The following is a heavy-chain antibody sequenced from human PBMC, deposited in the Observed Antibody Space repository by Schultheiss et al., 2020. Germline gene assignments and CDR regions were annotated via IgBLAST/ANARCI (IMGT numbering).Heavy chain of an antibody. D-gene: IGHD5-18*01. J-gene: IGHJ5*02. V-gene: IGHV1-68*01. CDR1: GYTFTCCS. Sequence: ASVKVSCKASGYTFTCCSLHWLQQAPGQGLERMRWITLYNGNTNYAKKFQGRVTITRDMSLRTAYMELSRLRSDDTAVYYCARGRIQLWWNQATNWFDPWGQGTLVTVSS. CDR2: ITLYNGNT. CDR3: ARGRIQLWWNQATNWFDP.